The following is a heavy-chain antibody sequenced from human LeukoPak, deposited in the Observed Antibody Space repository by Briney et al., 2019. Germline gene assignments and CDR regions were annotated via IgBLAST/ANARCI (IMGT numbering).Heavy chain of an antibody. CDR3: ARPIVRGYNYYGMDV. Sequence: GGSLRLSCAASGFTFSSCSMNWVRQAPGKGLEWVSSISSSSSYIYYADSVKGRFTISRDNAKNSLYLQMNSLRAEDTAVYYCARPIVRGYNYYGMDVWGQGTTVTVSS. CDR1: GFTFSSCS. V-gene: IGHV3-21*01. J-gene: IGHJ6*02. CDR2: ISSSSSYI. D-gene: IGHD3-10*01.